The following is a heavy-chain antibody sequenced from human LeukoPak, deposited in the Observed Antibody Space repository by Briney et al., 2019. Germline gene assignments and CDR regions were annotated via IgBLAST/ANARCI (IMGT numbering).Heavy chain of an antibody. CDR3: ARTVAY. CDR1: GFTFSCYE. J-gene: IGHJ4*02. V-gene: IGHV3-48*03. CDR2: ISNSGSTI. Sequence: AGGSLRLSFAASGFTFSCYEMNWVRQAPGKGLEWVSYISNSGSTIYYADSVKGRFTISRDNAKNSLFLQMNSLRAEDTAVYYCARTVAYWGQGALVTVSS.